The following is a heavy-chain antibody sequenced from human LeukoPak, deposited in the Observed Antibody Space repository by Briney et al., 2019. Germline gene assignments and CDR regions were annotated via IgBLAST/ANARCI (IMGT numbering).Heavy chain of an antibody. J-gene: IGHJ4*02. Sequence: GESLKISCKGSGYSFTSYWIGWVRQMPGKGLEWMGIIYPDDSDTRYSPSFQGQVTISADKSISTAYLQWSSLKASDTAMYYCASSNVYCDSSGFFDYWGQGTLVTVSS. V-gene: IGHV5-51*01. CDR2: IYPDDSDT. CDR1: GYSFTSYW. D-gene: IGHD3-22*01. CDR3: ASSNVYCDSSGFFDY.